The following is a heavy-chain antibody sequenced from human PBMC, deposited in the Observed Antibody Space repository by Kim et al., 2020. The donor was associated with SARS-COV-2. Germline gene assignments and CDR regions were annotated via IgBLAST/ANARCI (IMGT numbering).Heavy chain of an antibody. Sequence: GGSLRLSCAASGFTFSSYAMSWVRQAPGKGLEWVSVIYSGGSSTYYADSVKGRFTISRDNSKNTLYLQMNSLRAEDTAVYYCAKGGAEFGYSSSWDRFDYWGQGTLVTVSS. CDR1: GFTFSSYA. D-gene: IGHD6-13*01. V-gene: IGHV3-23*03. J-gene: IGHJ4*02. CDR2: IYSGGSST. CDR3: AKGGAEFGYSSSWDRFDY.